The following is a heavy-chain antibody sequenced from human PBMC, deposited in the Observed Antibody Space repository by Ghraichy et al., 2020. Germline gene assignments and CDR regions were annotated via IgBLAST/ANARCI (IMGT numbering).Heavy chain of an antibody. CDR2: IKQDGSEK. D-gene: IGHD6-19*01. V-gene: IGHV3-7*01. CDR1: GFTFSSYW. J-gene: IGHJ6*02. Sequence: GGSLRLSCAASGFTFSSYWMSWVRQAPGKGLEWVANIKQDGSEKYYVDSVKGRFTISRDNAKNSLYLQMNSLRAEDTAVYYCARDEPPESSGWYIDYYYYGMDVWGQGTTVTVSS. CDR3: ARDEPPESSGWYIDYYYYGMDV.